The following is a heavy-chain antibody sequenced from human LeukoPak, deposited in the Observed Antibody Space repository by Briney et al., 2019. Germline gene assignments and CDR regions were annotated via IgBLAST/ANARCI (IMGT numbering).Heavy chain of an antibody. Sequence: GESLKISCKGSGYSFTSYWIGWVRQMSAKGLEWMGLIYPGDSDTRYSPSFQGQVTISADKSISTAYLQWSSLKASDTAMYYCARRNQGTIEVPHHTFDYWGQGTLVTVSS. V-gene: IGHV5-51*01. D-gene: IGHD3-22*01. J-gene: IGHJ4*02. CDR2: IYPGDSDT. CDR1: GYSFTSYW. CDR3: ARRNQGTIEVPHHTFDY.